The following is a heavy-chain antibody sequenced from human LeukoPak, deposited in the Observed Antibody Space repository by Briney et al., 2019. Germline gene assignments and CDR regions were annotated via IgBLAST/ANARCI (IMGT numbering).Heavy chain of an antibody. J-gene: IGHJ4*02. D-gene: IGHD5-18*01. Sequence: ASVKVSCKASGYTFTSYAMHWVRQAPGHRLEWMGWINAGNGNTKYSQKFQGRVTITRDTSASTAYMELSSLRSEDTAVYYCARGRWELYRIQPEFDYWGQGTLVTVSS. CDR3: ARGRWELYRIQPEFDY. CDR2: INAGNGNT. V-gene: IGHV1-3*01. CDR1: GYTFTSYA.